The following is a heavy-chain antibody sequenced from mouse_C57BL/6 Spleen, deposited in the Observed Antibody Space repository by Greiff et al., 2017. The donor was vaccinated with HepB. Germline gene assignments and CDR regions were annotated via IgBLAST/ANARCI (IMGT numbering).Heavy chain of an antibody. CDR1: GYTFSSYA. V-gene: IGHV5-4*03. D-gene: IGHD2-4*01. J-gene: IGHJ3*01. CDR3: AGIYYDYGGLAY. Sequence: EVKLVESGGGLVKPGGSLKLSCAASGYTFSSYAMSWVRQTPEKRLEWVATISDGSSYTYYPDNVKGRFTISRDNAKNNLYLQMNQLKSEDTAMYYCAGIYYDYGGLAYWGQGTLVTVSA. CDR2: ISDGSSYT.